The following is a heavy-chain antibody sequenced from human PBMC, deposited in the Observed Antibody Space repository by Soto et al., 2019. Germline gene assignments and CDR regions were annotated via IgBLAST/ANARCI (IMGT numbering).Heavy chain of an antibody. D-gene: IGHD3-3*01. V-gene: IGHV3-48*01. Sequence: GGSLRLSCAASGFTFSSYSMNWVRQAPGKGLEWVSYISSSSSTIYYADSVKGRFTISRDKAKNSLYLQMNSLRAEDTAVYYCARDKLRFLEWFSQSQRYNWFDPWGQGTLVTVSS. J-gene: IGHJ5*02. CDR2: ISSSSSTI. CDR3: ARDKLRFLEWFSQSQRYNWFDP. CDR1: GFTFSSYS.